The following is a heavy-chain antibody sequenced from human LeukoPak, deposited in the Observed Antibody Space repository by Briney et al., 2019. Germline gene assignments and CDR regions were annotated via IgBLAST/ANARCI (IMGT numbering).Heavy chain of an antibody. CDR1: GGSSRSGDYA. CDR3: ARHAGSYYGDFDY. CDR2: IYHSGST. Sequence: SETLSLTCAVSGGSSRSGDYAWSWIRQPPGKGLEWIGYIYHSGSTYYNPSLKSRVTMSVDRSKNQFSLKLSSVTAADTAVYYCARHAGSYYGDFDYWGQGTLVTVSS. V-gene: IGHV4-30-2*01. D-gene: IGHD1-26*01. J-gene: IGHJ4*02.